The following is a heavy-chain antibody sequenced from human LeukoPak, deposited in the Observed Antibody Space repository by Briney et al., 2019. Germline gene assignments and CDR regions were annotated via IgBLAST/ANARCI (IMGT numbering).Heavy chain of an antibody. V-gene: IGHV4-39*07. D-gene: IGHD1-1*01. CDR3: ARLNEGEQNFDY. CDR2: IYHSGTT. Sequence: SETLSLTCTVSGASISSSTDYWGWIRQPPGKGLEWIANIYHSGTTFSNPTLTRRVTMSLDTSQNQFSLRLFSVSAADTAVYYCARLNEGEQNFDYWGLGTLVTVSS. J-gene: IGHJ4*02. CDR1: GASISSSTDY.